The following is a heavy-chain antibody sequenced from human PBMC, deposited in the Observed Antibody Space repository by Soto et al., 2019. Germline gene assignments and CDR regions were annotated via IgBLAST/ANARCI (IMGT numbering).Heavy chain of an antibody. D-gene: IGHD2-15*01. J-gene: IGHJ5*01. CDR2: ISRSGTTI. Sequence: GSLRLSCAVSGFTFSNYYMNWIRQAPGKGLEWISYISRSGTTIYSADSVKGRFTVSRDNAKNSLYLQMSSLRAEDTAVYYCARDSDKFRSFDWFGYWGQGTRVTVSS. CDR3: ARDSDKFRSFDWFGY. CDR1: GFTFSNYY. V-gene: IGHV3-11*01.